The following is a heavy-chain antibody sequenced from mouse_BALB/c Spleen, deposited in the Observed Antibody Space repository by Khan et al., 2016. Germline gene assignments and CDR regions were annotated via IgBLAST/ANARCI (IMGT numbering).Heavy chain of an antibody. CDR2: INTNTGEP. CDR3: ARTGDDPYYAMDY. J-gene: IGHJ4*01. CDR1: EYTFTNYG. V-gene: IGHV9-3*02. D-gene: IGHD2-2*01. Sequence: QIQLVQSGPELKKPGETVKISCKASEYTFTNYGMNWVKQAPGKGLKWMGWINTNTGEPTYAEEFKGRFAFSLEASASTAYLQINNLKHEDSATYGCARTGDDPYYAMDYWGQGTSVTVSS.